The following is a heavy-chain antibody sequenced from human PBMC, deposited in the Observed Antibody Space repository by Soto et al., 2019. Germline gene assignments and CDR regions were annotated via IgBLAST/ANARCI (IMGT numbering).Heavy chain of an antibody. Sequence: EVQLVESGGGFIYPGGSLRLSCAASGLTISNAWMNWVRQAPGKGLEWVGRLKTNNEGGTTDYAAAVKGRFTVSRDDAKNTLYLQMNSLKTEDSAVYYCTTGSEEGVWGQGTTVTVSS. CDR2: LKTNNEGGTT. V-gene: IGHV3-15*07. J-gene: IGHJ6*02. CDR3: TTGSEEGV. CDR1: GLTISNAW.